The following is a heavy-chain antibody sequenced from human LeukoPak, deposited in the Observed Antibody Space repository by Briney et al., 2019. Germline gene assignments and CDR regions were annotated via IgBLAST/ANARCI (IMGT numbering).Heavy chain of an antibody. V-gene: IGHV4-34*01. CDR2: INHSGST. Sequence: SETLSLTCAVYGGSFSGYYWSWLRQPPGKGLEWIGEINHSGSTNYNPSLKSRVTISVDTSKNQFSLKLSSVTAADTAGYYAHGYYYYYGMDVWGQGTTVTVSS. CDR1: GGSFSGYY. J-gene: IGHJ6*02. CDR3: HGYYYYYGMDV.